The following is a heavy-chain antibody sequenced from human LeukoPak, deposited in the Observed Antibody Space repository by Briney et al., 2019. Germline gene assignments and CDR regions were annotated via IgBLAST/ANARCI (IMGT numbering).Heavy chain of an antibody. CDR2: INPSDGGT. CDR1: GYTFTRYY. J-gene: IGHJ4*02. V-gene: IGHV1-46*01. Sequence: ASVKVSCKASGYTFTRYYMHWVRQAPGQGPEWMGVINPSDGGTSYAQKFQGRVTMTRDTSTSTVHMELSGLRSDDTAVYYCAREGRYCSGGSCWYDYWGQGTLVTVSS. D-gene: IGHD2-15*01. CDR3: AREGRYCSGGSCWYDY.